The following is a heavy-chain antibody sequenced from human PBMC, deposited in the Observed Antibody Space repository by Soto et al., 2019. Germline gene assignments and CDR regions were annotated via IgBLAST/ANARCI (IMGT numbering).Heavy chain of an antibody. J-gene: IGHJ4*02. CDR2: MNPNSGNT. D-gene: IGHD1-26*01. CDR1: GYTFTSYD. Sequence: XSVKVSFNASGYTFTSYDINLVRQATGQGLEWMGWMNPNSGNTGYAQKFQGRVTMTRNTSISTAYMELSSLRSEDTAVYYCARGRSLWEVDYWGQGTLVTVSS. CDR3: ARGRSLWEVDY. V-gene: IGHV1-8*01.